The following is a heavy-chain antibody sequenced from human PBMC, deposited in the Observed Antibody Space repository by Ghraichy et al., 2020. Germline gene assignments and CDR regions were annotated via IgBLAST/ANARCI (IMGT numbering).Heavy chain of an antibody. V-gene: IGHV4-30-2*01. D-gene: IGHD3-16*01. CDR2: SYHSGST. Sequence: SETLSLTCTVSGGSISSGDYSWSWIRQPPGKGLEWIGYSYHSGSTYYNPSLESRVTISVDRSKNQFSLKLTSVTAADTALYYCARGLRSDLTPQNWFDPWGQGTLVNVSS. CDR1: GGSISSGDYS. CDR3: ARGLRSDLTPQNWFDP. J-gene: IGHJ5*02.